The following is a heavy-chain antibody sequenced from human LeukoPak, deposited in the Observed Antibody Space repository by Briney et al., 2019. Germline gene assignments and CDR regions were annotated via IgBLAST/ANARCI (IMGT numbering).Heavy chain of an antibody. CDR1: GFTFSNYA. D-gene: IGHD3-22*01. CDR2: ISYDGSNK. CDR3: ARDPSDYYYDSSGYYSYYFDY. Sequence: SLRVSCAASGFTFSNYAMHWVRQAPGKGLEWVAVISYDGSNKYYADSVKGRFTISRDNSKNTLYLQMNSLRAEDTAVYYCARDPSDYYYDSSGYYSYYFDYWGQGTLVTVSS. J-gene: IGHJ4*02. V-gene: IGHV3-30-3*01.